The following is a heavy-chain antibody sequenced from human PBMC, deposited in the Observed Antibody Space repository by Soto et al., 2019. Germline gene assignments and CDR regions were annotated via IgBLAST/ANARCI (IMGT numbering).Heavy chain of an antibody. CDR3: ARDLRRITMIVVARSAFDI. Sequence: ASVKVSCKASGYTFTGYYMHWVRQAPGQGLEWMGWINPNSGGTNYAQKFQGRVTMTRDTSISTAYMELSRLRSDDTAVYYCARDLRRITMIVVARSAFDIWGQGTMVTFSS. CDR2: INPNSGGT. J-gene: IGHJ3*02. CDR1: GYTFTGYY. V-gene: IGHV1-2*02. D-gene: IGHD3-22*01.